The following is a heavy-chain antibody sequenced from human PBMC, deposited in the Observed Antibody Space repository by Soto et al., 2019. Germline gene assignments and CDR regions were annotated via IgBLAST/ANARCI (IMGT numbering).Heavy chain of an antibody. J-gene: IGHJ3*02. CDR1: GFTFDDYA. CDR2: ISWNSGSI. V-gene: IGHV3-9*01. Sequence: EVQLVESGGGLVQPGRSLRLSCAASGFTFDDYAMHWVRQAPGKGLEWVSGISWNSGSIGYADSVKGRFTISRDNAKNSLYLQMNSLRAEDTALYYCAKVTQVTTRLSAFDIWGQGTMVTVSS. CDR3: AKVTQVTTRLSAFDI. D-gene: IGHD4-17*01.